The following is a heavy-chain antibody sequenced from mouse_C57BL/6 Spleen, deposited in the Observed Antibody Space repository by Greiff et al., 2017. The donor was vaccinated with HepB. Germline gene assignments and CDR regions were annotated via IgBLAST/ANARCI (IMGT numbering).Heavy chain of an antibody. Sequence: VQLQQSGPELVRPGASVKISCKAPGYTFTSYWMQWVRQRPGQGLEWIGEIFPGSGSTYYKGKFKGKATLTADTSSSTAYMHLSSLSSEDSAVYVCLRSGGWSWGQETLVTVSA. CDR1: GYTFTSYW. V-gene: IGHV1-56*01. J-gene: IGHJ3*01. CDR3: LRSGGWS. D-gene: IGHD1-1*02. CDR2: IFPGSGST.